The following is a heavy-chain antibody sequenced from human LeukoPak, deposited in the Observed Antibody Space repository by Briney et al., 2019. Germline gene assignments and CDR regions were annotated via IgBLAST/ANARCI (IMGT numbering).Heavy chain of an antibody. D-gene: IGHD7-27*01. V-gene: IGHV5-51*01. CDR3: ASLTNWGPPGDWYFDL. CDR2: IYPGDSDT. CDR1: GYSFTSYW. Sequence: SGESLKISCKGSGYSFTSYWIGWVRQMPGKGLEWMGIIYPGDSDTRYSPSFQGQVTISADKSISTAYLQWSSLKASDTAMYYCASLTNWGPPGDWYFDLWGRGTLVTVSS. J-gene: IGHJ2*01.